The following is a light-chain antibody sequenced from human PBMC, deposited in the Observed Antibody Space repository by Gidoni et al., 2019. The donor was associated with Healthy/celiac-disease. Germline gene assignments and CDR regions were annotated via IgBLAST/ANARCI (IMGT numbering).Light chain of an antibody. Sequence: IVLPQSPDSLAVSLGERATINCKSSQSVLYSSNNKNYLAWYQQKPGQPPKLLIYWASTRESGVPDRFSGSGSGTDFTLTISSLQAEDVAVYYCQQYYSTPTFGPGTKVDIK. J-gene: IGKJ3*01. CDR1: QSVLYSSNNKNY. CDR2: WAS. V-gene: IGKV4-1*01. CDR3: QQYYSTPT.